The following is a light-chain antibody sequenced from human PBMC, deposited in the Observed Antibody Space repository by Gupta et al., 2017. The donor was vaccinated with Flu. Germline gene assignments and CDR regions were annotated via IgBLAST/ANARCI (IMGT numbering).Light chain of an antibody. J-gene: IGLJ3*02. V-gene: IGLV1-51*01. CDR2: DDD. CDR3: ATWDNTLNAL. Sequence: IGHNYVSWYQQFPGTAPKAVIYDDDKRPSEIPDRFSASKSGASVILAIAGLQTEDEATYYCATWDNTLNALFGGGTKLTVL. CDR1: IGHNY.